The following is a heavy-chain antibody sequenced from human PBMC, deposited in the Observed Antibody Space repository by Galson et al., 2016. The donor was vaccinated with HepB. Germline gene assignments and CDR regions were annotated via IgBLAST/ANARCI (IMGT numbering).Heavy chain of an antibody. CDR3: ARRPIAYYDSSGYYRPDNYYFDY. D-gene: IGHD3-22*01. Sequence: SLRLSCAASGFTFSSYSMNWVRQAPGKGLEWVSSISSSSSYIYYADSVKGRFTISRDNAKNSLYLQMNSLRAEDTAVYYCARRPIAYYDSSGYYRPDNYYFDYWGQGTLVTVSS. CDR1: GFTFSSYS. J-gene: IGHJ4*02. V-gene: IGHV3-21*01. CDR2: ISSSSSYI.